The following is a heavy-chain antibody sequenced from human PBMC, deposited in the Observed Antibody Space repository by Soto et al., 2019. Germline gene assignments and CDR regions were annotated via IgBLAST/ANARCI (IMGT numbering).Heavy chain of an antibody. CDR1: GYTFTNYP. D-gene: IGHD6-13*01. V-gene: IGHV1-3*01. Sequence: QVQLVQSGAEVKKPGASVKVSCKDSGYTFTNYPMHWVRQAPGQRLEWMEWINADNTNTKYSQKFQGRVTLTRDTSASTVYMELSSLRSEDTAMYYCARDSNWADYWGQGTLVTVSS. CDR2: INADNTNT. CDR3: ARDSNWADY. J-gene: IGHJ4*02.